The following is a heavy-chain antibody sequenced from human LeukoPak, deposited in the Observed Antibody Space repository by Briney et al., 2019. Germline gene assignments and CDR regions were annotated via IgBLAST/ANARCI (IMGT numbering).Heavy chain of an antibody. CDR1: GFNFIRHD. CDR3: AKGGYFSFDM. J-gene: IGHJ3*02. CDR2: ISGDHAGRLGAT. Sequence: PGGSLRLSCAASGFNFIRHDMSWVRQTPGKGLEWVSGISGDHAGRLGATYYADSVQGRFTISRDNSKSALYLQMYSLRAEDTAMYFCAKGGYFSFDMWGQGTKVTVSS. V-gene: IGHV3-23*01. D-gene: IGHD2-2*03.